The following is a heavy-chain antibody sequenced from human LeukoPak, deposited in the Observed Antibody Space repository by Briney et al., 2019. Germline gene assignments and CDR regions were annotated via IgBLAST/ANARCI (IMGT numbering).Heavy chain of an antibody. D-gene: IGHD3-10*01. CDR3: TTSGGVRGVPT. Sequence: PGGSLRLSCAAPGFTFSGSAMHSVRQASGKGLEWGGRIRSKANSYATAYAASVKGRFTISRDDSKNTAYLQMNSLKTEDTAVYYCTTSGGVRGVPTWGQGTLVTVSS. J-gene: IGHJ4*02. CDR1: GFTFSGSA. V-gene: IGHV3-73*01. CDR2: IRSKANSYAT.